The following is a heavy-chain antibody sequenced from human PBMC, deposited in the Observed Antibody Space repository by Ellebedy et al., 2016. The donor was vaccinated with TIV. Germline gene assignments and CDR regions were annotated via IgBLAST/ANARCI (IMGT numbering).Heavy chain of an antibody. Sequence: MPGGSLRLSCTVSGGSISSNYWDWIRQPPGKGLEWIGYIYNRVITNYNPSLKSRVTMSVDTSKRQLSLKLRSVTAADTAVYYCARRYSGSSYHYFDYWGQGTLVIVSS. V-gene: IGHV4-59*08. J-gene: IGHJ4*02. D-gene: IGHD1-26*01. CDR1: GGSISSNY. CDR3: ARRYSGSSYHYFDY. CDR2: IYNRVIT.